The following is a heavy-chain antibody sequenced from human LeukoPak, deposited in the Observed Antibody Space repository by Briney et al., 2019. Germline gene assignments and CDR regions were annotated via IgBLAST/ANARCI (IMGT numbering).Heavy chain of an antibody. V-gene: IGHV1-3*01. J-gene: IGHJ4*02. CDR1: GYTFTNYS. CDR2: INAGNGNT. CDR3: ARERVSPHWFDY. D-gene: IGHD1-1*01. Sequence: ASVTVSCKASGYTFTNYSMHWVRQAPGQRLEWMGWINAGNGNTRYSQRFQGRVTLTRDTSASTSYMELSSLTSEDTAVYYCARERVSPHWFDYWGQGTLVTVSS.